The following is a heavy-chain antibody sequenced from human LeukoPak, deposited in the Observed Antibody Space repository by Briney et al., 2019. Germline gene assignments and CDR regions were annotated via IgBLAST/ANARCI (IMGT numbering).Heavy chain of an antibody. V-gene: IGHV3-48*03. J-gene: IGHJ4*02. CDR3: ARRFDR. D-gene: IGHD3-16*01. CDR1: GFTISNYE. Sequence: GGSLRLSCAVSGFTISNYEMNWVRQAPGKGLEWVSYISSSGSAKNYAESVKGRFTISRDNAENSLYLQMNSLRGEDTAVYYCARRFDRWGQGTLVTVSS. CDR2: ISSSGSAK.